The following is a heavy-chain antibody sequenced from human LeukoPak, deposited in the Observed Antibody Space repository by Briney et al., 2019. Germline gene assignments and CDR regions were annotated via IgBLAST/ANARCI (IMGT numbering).Heavy chain of an antibody. CDR1: GYRFTTYW. J-gene: IGHJ4*02. D-gene: IGHD6-25*01. V-gene: IGHV5-51*01. Sequence: GESLKISCKGSGYRFTTYWIGWVRQMPGKGLEWIGIIYPSDSDTRYSPSFQGQVTISADNSISTAYLQWSSLKASDTAVYYCARTSYGSDWYFDYWGQGTLVTVSS. CDR3: ARTSYGSDWYFDY. CDR2: IYPSDSDT.